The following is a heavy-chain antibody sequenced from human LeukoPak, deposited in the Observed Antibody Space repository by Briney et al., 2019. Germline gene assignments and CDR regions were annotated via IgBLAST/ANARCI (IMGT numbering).Heavy chain of an antibody. J-gene: IGHJ4*02. CDR1: GFTVSSNY. V-gene: IGHV3-53*01. CDR2: IYSDGST. Sequence: PGGSLRLSCAASGFTVSSNYMSWVRQAPGKGLEWVSEIYSDGSTYYAASVKGRFSISRDNSKNTLYLQMNSLRAEDTAVYYCAKGYSSGWVLSYFDYWGQGTLVSVSS. D-gene: IGHD6-19*01. CDR3: AKGYSSGWVLSYFDY.